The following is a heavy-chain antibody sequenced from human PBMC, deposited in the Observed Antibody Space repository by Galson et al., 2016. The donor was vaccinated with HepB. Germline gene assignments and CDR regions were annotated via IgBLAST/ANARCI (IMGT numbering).Heavy chain of an antibody. CDR2: ISGGGTTT. V-gene: IGHV3-74*01. J-gene: IGHJ5*02. Sequence: SLRLSCAASGFSFSYTWMHWVRQAPGKGLVWVSRISGGGTTTNYADSVKGRFTISRDNAQNTLYLQMISLRAEDTAVYYCARDRALDDSSGLDPWGQGTLVTVSS. CDR1: GFSFSYTW. D-gene: IGHD6-19*01. CDR3: ARDRALDDSSGLDP.